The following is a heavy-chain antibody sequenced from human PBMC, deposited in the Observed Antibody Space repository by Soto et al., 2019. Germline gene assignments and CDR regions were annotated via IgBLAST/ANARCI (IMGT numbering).Heavy chain of an antibody. V-gene: IGHV4-59*08. D-gene: IGHD3-16*01. CDR1: DGSSSSYY. CDR3: ARAWGFYFDY. Sequence: LEIMSHTWSVADGSSSSYYWSWIRQPPGKGLEWIGYIYYSGSTNYNPSLKSQVTISVDTSKNQFSLKLSSVTAADTAVYYCARAWGFYFDYWGQGTLVTVSS. CDR2: IYYSGST. J-gene: IGHJ4*02.